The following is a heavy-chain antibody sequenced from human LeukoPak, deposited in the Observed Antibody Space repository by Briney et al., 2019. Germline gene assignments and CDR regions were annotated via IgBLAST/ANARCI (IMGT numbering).Heavy chain of an antibody. Sequence: GGSLRLSCSASGFSVSSNYMSWVRQAPGKGLEWVSVIYSGGSTYYADSVKGRFTISRDNFKNTLYLQMNSLRAEDTAVYYRARDRYYDSSGIYYTDAWGKGTTVTIYS. J-gene: IGHJ6*04. V-gene: IGHV3-66*01. CDR3: ARDRYYDSSGIYYTDA. CDR2: IYSGGST. D-gene: IGHD3-22*01. CDR1: GFSVSSNY.